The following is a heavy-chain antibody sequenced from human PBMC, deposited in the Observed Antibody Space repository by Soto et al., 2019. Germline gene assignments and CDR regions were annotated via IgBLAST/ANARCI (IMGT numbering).Heavy chain of an antibody. CDR2: IYYSGST. V-gene: IGHV4-59*01. J-gene: IGHJ6*02. CDR1: GGSISSYY. Sequence: PSETLSLTCTVSGGSISSYYWSWIRQPPGKGLEWIGYIYYSGSTNYNPSLKSRVTISVDTSKNQFSLKLSSVTAADTAVYYCARGDFWSGYYSAVYGMDVWGQGTTVT. D-gene: IGHD3-3*01. CDR3: ARGDFWSGYYSAVYGMDV.